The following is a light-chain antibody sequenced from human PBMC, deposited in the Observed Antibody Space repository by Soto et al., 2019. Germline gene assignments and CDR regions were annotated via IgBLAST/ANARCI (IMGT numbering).Light chain of an antibody. V-gene: IGKV1-9*01. J-gene: IGKJ5*01. Sequence: IQFTQSPSSLSASVGDRVTITCRASQGISSYLACYQQKPGKAPKLLIYAASTLQSGVPSRFSGSGSGTDFTLTISSLEPEDFAVYYCHQYGNYGITFGQGTRLEVK. CDR1: QGISSY. CDR2: AAS. CDR3: HQYGNYGIT.